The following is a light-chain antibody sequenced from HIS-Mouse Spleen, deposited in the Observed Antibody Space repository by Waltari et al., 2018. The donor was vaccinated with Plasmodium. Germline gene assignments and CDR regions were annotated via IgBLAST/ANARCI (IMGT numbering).Light chain of an antibody. J-gene: IGLJ3*02. Sequence: QSALTQPASVSGSPGQSITISCTGTSSDVGGYNYVSWYQQHPGKAPKLMIYEVSNRPSGVSKRFSGYKSGNTASLTISGLQAEDEADYYCSSYTSSSTLWVFGGGTKLTVL. V-gene: IGLV2-14*01. CDR1: SSDVGGYNY. CDR3: SSYTSSSTLWV. CDR2: EVS.